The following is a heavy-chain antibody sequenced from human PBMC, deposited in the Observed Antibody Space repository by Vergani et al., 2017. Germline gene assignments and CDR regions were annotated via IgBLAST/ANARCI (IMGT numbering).Heavy chain of an antibody. J-gene: IGHJ4*02. CDR1: GFAFDRYW. D-gene: IGHD4-17*01. Sequence: EEQLVESGGGLVQPGGSLRLSCAASGFAFDRYWMHWVRQTPEKGLVWVSRISPDGDITLNADSVKGRFTISRDNARTTLYLQMTNLRAEDTAVYYCLTGTTEPDWGQGTLVTVSS. CDR3: LTGTTEPD. CDR2: ISPDGDIT. V-gene: IGHV3-74*01.